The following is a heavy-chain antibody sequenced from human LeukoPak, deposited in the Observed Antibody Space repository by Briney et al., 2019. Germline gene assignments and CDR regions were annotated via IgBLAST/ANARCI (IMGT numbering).Heavy chain of an antibody. Sequence: PGGSLRLSCAASGLTFSDYWMHWVRQAPGKGLVWVSRIKSDGSSTSYADSVKGRFTITRDSAKNTLYLQMNSLRAEDTAVYYCARGTGNYYGYWGQGTLVTVSS. CDR1: GLTFSDYW. CDR3: ARGTGNYYGY. J-gene: IGHJ4*02. D-gene: IGHD7-27*01. CDR2: IKSDGSST. V-gene: IGHV3-74*01.